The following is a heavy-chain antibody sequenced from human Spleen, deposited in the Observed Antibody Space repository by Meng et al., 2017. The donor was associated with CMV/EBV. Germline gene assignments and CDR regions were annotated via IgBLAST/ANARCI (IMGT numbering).Heavy chain of an antibody. Sequence: GESLKISCAASGFSFSSYGMSWVRQAPGEGLEWVSAISGSGDVTYYRDSVKGRFTISRDNSKNTLYLQMNSLRAEDTAVYYCAKDGPYYYGMDVWGQGTTVTVSS. V-gene: IGHV3-23*01. J-gene: IGHJ6*02. CDR1: GFSFSSYG. CDR3: AKDGPYYYGMDV. CDR2: ISGSGDVT.